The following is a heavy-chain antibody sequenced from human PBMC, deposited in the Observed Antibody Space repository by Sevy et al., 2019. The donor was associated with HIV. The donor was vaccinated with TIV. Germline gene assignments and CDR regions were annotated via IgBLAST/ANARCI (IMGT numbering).Heavy chain of an antibody. Sequence: GGSLRLSCAASGFTFSIYGMHWVRQAPGKGLEWVALIWYDGNYKYYADSVKGRFTISRDNSRSTLYLEMNSLRAEDTGVYYCAAEAPVEPAMVGNFDHWGQGALVTVSS. V-gene: IGHV3-33*01. CDR3: AAEAPVEPAMVGNFDH. CDR2: IWYDGNYK. J-gene: IGHJ4*02. D-gene: IGHD5-18*01. CDR1: GFTFSIYG.